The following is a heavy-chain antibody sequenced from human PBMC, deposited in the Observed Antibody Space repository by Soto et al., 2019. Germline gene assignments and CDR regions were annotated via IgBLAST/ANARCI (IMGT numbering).Heavy chain of an antibody. CDR3: ARDFAYFDS. V-gene: IGHV4-61*01. Sequence: SQTLSVTCTVAGGSFKSLSYSRICIRQPPGKGLEWIGYVYHTGRTSYNPSLKSRVSISMDTSKNQFSLNLDSVTAADTAVYFCARDFAYFDSWGQGTLVTVSS. CDR2: VYHTGRT. J-gene: IGHJ4*02. CDR1: GGSFKSLSYS.